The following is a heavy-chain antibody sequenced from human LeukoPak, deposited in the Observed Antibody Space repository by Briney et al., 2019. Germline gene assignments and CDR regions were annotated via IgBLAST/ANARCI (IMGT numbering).Heavy chain of an antibody. D-gene: IGHD3-22*01. V-gene: IGHV3-7*01. Sequence: GSLRLSCAASGLTFSSYWMSWVRQAPGKGLEWVANIKQDGSEKYYVDSVKGRFTISRDNAKNSLYLQMNSLRAEDTAVYYCARDWGTYYYDSSGYYNYWGQGTLVTVSS. J-gene: IGHJ4*02. CDR2: IKQDGSEK. CDR1: GLTFSSYW. CDR3: ARDWGTYYYDSSGYYNY.